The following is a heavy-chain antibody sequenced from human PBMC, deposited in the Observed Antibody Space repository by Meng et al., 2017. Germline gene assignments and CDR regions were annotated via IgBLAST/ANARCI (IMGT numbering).Heavy chain of an antibody. CDR2: IYYSGST. CDR3: ARVHYYDSSGYNNWYFDL. J-gene: IGHJ2*01. CDR1: GGSISSGGYY. Sequence: QVHVQESGTGLVKPSQTLSLTCTVSGGSISSGGYYWSWIRQHPGKGLEWIGYIYYSGSTYYNPSLKSLVTISVDTSKNQFSLKLSSVTAADTAVYYCARVHYYDSSGYNNWYFDLWGRGTLVTVSS. V-gene: IGHV4-31*01. D-gene: IGHD3-22*01.